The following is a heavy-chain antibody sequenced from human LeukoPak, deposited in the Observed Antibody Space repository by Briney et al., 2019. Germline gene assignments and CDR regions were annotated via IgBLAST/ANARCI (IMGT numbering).Heavy chain of an antibody. CDR2: LNPNNGGT. CDR1: GYIFTGYY. D-gene: IGHD2-2*01. CDR3: ASSNFGVNRWFVL. V-gene: IGHV1-2*02. Sequence: RWASVTVSCKASGYIFTGYYMHWVRQAPGQGLEWMGWLNPNNGGTKYAQKFEGRVIMTRDTPSTVYLEARRLRSDDTAIYFCASSNFGVNRWFVLGGQRTRVSVPS. J-gene: IGHJ5*02.